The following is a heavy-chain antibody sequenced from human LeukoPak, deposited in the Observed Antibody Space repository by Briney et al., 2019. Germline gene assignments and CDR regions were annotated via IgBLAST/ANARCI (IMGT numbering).Heavy chain of an antibody. Sequence: PGGSLRLSCAASGFTFSSYEMNWVRQAPGKGLEWVSYISSSSSTIYHADSVKGRFTISRDNAKNSLCLQMNSLRDEDTAVYYCARDRIVATSRWGHFDYWGRGTLVTVSS. V-gene: IGHV3-48*02. D-gene: IGHD5-12*01. CDR2: ISSSSSTI. J-gene: IGHJ4*02. CDR1: GFTFSSYE. CDR3: ARDRIVATSRWGHFDY.